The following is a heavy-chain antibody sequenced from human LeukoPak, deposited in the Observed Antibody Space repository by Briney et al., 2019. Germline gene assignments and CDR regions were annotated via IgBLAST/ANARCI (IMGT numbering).Heavy chain of an antibody. J-gene: IGHJ4*02. CDR1: GYTFTSYG. Sequence: GASVKVSCKASGYTFTSYGISWVRQAPGQGLEGRGWISAYNGNTNYAQKLQGRVTMTTDTSTSTAYMELRSLRSDDTAVYYCWISNYGDWGGRYFDYWGQGTLVTVSS. D-gene: IGHD4-17*01. CDR2: ISAYNGNT. V-gene: IGHV1-18*01. CDR3: WISNYGDWGGRYFDY.